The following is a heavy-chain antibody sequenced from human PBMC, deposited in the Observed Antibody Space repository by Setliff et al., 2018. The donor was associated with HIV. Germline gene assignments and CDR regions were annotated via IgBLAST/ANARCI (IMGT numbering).Heavy chain of an antibody. CDR2: INDSGDT. D-gene: IGHD1-26*01. J-gene: IGHJ1*01. CDR3: TRGPARRYPGSTVSGL. V-gene: IGHV4-34*01. Sequence: SETLSLTCGLYGGPLSGYCWTWIRQSPEKGLEWIGEINDSGDTKYNPSLMSRLSMSVEKSKNEFSLKVTSLTAADTAVYFCTRGPARRYPGSTVSGLWGQGTPVTVSS. CDR1: GGPLSGYC.